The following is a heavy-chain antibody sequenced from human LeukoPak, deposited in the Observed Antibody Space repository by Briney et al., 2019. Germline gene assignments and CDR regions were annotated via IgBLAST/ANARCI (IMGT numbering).Heavy chain of an antibody. V-gene: IGHV1-24*01. CDR1: GYTLTELS. J-gene: IGHJ6*03. Sequence: ASVKVSCKVSGYTLTELSMHWVRQAPGKGLEWMGGFDPEDGETIYAQKFQGRVTMTEDTSTDTAYMELSSLRSEDTAVYYCATGSGAVATRAIYYYYYMDVWGKGTTVTVSS. CDR3: ATGSGAVATRAIYYYYYMDV. D-gene: IGHD6-19*01. CDR2: FDPEDGET.